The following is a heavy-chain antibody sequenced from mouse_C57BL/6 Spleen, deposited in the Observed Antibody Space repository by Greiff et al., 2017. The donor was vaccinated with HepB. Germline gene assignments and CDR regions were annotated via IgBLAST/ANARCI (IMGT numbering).Heavy chain of an antibody. CDR3: AREGTFYYFDY. V-gene: IGHV1-80*01. J-gene: IGHJ2*01. CDR1: GYAFSSYW. Sequence: VQLQQSGAELVKPGASVKISCKASGYAFSSYWMNWVKQRPGKGLEWIGQIYPGDGDTNYNGKLKGKATLTADKSSSTAYMQLSSLTAEDSAVYVFAREGTFYYFDYWGQGTTLTVSS. CDR2: IYPGDGDT.